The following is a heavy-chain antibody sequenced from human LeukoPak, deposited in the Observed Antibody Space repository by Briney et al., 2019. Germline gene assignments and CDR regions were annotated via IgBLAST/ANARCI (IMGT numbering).Heavy chain of an antibody. CDR2: ISYDGTYK. CDR1: EFTFNMYG. CDR3: AKVSGRDGYVQRKV. J-gene: IGHJ4*02. Sequence: WGSLRLSCAVSEFTFNMYGMHWVRQAPGKGLEWVAFISYDGTYKYYADSVKGRFSDSRDNSKSTLYLQMNTLRAEDTALYYCAKVSGRDGYVQRKVWGQGTLVTVSS. D-gene: IGHD5-24*01. V-gene: IGHV3-30*02.